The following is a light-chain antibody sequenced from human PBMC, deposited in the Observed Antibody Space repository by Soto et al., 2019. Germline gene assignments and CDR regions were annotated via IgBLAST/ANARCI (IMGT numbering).Light chain of an antibody. J-gene: IGLJ2*01. CDR3: SSYTSSRTAV. CDR2: EVS. Sequence: SALTQPASVSGSPGQSITISCTGSSSDVGGYKYVSWYQQYPGKAPKLMIYEVSNRLSGVSNRFSGSKSGNTASLTISGLQAEDEADYYCSSYTSSRTAVFGGGTKLTVL. CDR1: SSDVGGYKY. V-gene: IGLV2-14*01.